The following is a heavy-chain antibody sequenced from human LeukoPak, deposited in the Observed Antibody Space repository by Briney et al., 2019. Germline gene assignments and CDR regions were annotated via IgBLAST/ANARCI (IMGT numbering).Heavy chain of an antibody. V-gene: IGHV3-15*01. CDR3: TSSAHYVWGSYRSGY. CDR2: IKSKTDGGTT. J-gene: IGHJ4*02. Sequence: GGSLRLSCAASGFTFSSAWMSWVRQAPGKGLEWVGRIKSKTDGGTTDYAAPVKGRFTISRDDSKNTLYLQMNSLKTEDTAVYYCTSSAHYVWGSYRSGYWGQGTLVTVSS. D-gene: IGHD3-16*02. CDR1: GFTFSSAW.